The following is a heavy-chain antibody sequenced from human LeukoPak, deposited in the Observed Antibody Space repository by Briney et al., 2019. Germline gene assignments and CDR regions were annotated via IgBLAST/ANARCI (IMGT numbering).Heavy chain of an antibody. V-gene: IGHV3-30*03. CDR2: ISFDGYNK. D-gene: IGHD6-13*01. CDR3: ARDNAAAGTDAFDI. J-gene: IGHJ3*02. Sequence: GGSLRLSGAASGFNFDSYGIHWVRQAPGKGLEWVALISFDGYNKYYANSVKGRFTISRDNSKNTLYLQMNSLRAEDTAVYYCARDNAAAGTDAFDIWGQGTMVTVSS. CDR1: GFNFDSYG.